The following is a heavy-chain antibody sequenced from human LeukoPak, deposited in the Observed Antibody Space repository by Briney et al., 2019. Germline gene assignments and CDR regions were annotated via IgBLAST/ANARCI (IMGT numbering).Heavy chain of an antibody. CDR3: ASRVDYDSSGYYNGMEV. CDR1: GFTVSSNY. J-gene: IGHJ6*02. CDR2: IYSGGST. Sequence: ESLRLSCAASGFTVSSNYMIWVRQAPGKGLELVSVIYSGGSTYYADSVKGRFTISRDNSKNTLYLQMNSLRAEDTAVYYCASRVDYDSSGYYNGMEVWGQGATVTVSS. D-gene: IGHD3-22*01. V-gene: IGHV3-66*01.